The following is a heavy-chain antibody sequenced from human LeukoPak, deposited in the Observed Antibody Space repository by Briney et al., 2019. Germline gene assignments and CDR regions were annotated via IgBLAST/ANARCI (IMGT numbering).Heavy chain of an antibody. J-gene: IGHJ4*02. V-gene: IGHV3-33*01. CDR2: IWYDGSNK. CDR3: ARGAAEGWSYFDY. Sequence: GRSLRLSCAASGSIFSSYGMHWVRQAPGKGLEWVAVIWYDGSNKYYADSVKGRFTISRDNSKNTLYLQMNSLRAEDTAVYYCARGAAEGWSYFDYWGQGTLVTVPS. CDR1: GSIFSSYG. D-gene: IGHD2-8*01.